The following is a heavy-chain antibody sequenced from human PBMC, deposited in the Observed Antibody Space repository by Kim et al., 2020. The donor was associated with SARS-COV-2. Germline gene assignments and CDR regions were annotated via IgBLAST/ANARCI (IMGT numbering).Heavy chain of an antibody. V-gene: IGHV4-39*01. CDR2: ISYSGTT. D-gene: IGHD5-18*01. CDR3: GRQRISEYSYGFVDY. CDR1: GDSISTGSYY. Sequence: SETLSLTCTVSGDSISTGSYYWGWIHQSPGKGLEWIGSISYSGTTHFNPSLKSRVTISVDTSKNQFSLRLSSVTAADTAVYYCGRQRISEYSYGFVDYWG. J-gene: IGHJ4*01.